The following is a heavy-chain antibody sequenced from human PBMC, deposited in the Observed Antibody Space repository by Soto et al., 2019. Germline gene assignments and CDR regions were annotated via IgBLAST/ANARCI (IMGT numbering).Heavy chain of an antibody. CDR3: ARGFWAVDTAMVTRWFDP. D-gene: IGHD5-18*01. Sequence: QVQLQESGPGLVKPSETLSLTCTVSGGSISSYFWSWIRQPPGKGLEWIGYIYYSGSTNYNPSLTSRVTISGDAAKNQFSLKLSSVTAADTAVYYCARGFWAVDTAMVTRWFDPWGQGTLVTVSS. V-gene: IGHV4-59*01. CDR2: IYYSGST. J-gene: IGHJ5*02. CDR1: GGSISSYF.